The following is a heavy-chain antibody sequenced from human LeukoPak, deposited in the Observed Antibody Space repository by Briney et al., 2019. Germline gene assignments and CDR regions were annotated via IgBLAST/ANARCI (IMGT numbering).Heavy chain of an antibody. CDR1: GFTFDDYA. CDR3: AKVGQYLYFDY. CDR2: ISWNSGSI. V-gene: IGHV3-9*01. D-gene: IGHD2-2*01. Sequence: GGSPRLSCAASGFTFDDYAMHWVRQAPGKGLEWVSGISWNSGSIGCADSVKGRFTISRDNAKNSLYLQMDSLRAEDTALYYCAKVGQYLYFDYWGQGTLVTVSS. J-gene: IGHJ4*02.